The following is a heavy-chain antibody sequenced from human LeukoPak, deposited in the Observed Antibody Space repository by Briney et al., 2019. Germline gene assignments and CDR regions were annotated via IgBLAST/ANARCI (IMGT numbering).Heavy chain of an antibody. J-gene: IGHJ6*02. CDR3: ARDIFSYAELLYGMDV. Sequence: PGGSLRLSCAASGFTFSSYGMHWVRQAPGKGLEWVAVIWYDGSNKYYADSVKGRFTISRDNSKNTLYLQMNSLRAEDTAAYYCARDIFSYAELLYGMDVWGQGTTVTVSS. CDR1: GFTFSSYG. CDR2: IWYDGSNK. D-gene: IGHD2-8*01. V-gene: IGHV3-33*01.